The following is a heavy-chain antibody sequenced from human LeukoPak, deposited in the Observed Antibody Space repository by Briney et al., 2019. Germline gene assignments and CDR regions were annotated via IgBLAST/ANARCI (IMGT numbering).Heavy chain of an antibody. D-gene: IGHD3-16*01. CDR2: ITSSSSAI. J-gene: IGHJ4*02. Sequence: PGGSLRLSCAASGFTFSISSMNWVRQAPGKGLKWVSHITSSSSAIYYADSVKGRFTISRDNAKNSLYLQMNSLRDEDTAVYYCARGKDYAFDYWGQGTLVTVSS. CDR3: ARGKDYAFDY. V-gene: IGHV3-48*02. CDR1: GFTFSISS.